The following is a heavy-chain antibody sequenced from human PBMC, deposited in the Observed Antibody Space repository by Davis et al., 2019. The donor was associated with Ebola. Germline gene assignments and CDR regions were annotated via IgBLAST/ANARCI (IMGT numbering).Heavy chain of an antibody. J-gene: IGHJ4*02. Sequence: PGGSLRLSCAASGFTFSSYAMSWVRQAPGKGLEWVSAISGSGGSTYYADSVKGRFTISRDNAKNSLYLQMNSLRAEDTALYYCARDLEVGATGYWGQGTLVTVSS. CDR2: ISGSGGST. V-gene: IGHV3-23*01. CDR1: GFTFSSYA. D-gene: IGHD1-26*01. CDR3: ARDLEVGATGY.